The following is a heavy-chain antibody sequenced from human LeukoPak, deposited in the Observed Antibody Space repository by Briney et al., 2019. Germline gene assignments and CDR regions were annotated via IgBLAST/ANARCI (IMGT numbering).Heavy chain of an antibody. CDR1: GFTFSSYS. CDR3: ARDTHTVTTFRYFDY. V-gene: IGHV3-21*01. J-gene: IGHJ4*02. D-gene: IGHD4-17*01. CDR2: ISSSRSYI. Sequence: GGSLRLSCAPSGFTFSSYSMNRVRQAPGTGLEWVSSISSSRSYIYYAESVKGRFTISRDNAKNSLYLQMNSLRAEDTAVYYCARDTHTVTTFRYFDYGGQGTLVTVPS.